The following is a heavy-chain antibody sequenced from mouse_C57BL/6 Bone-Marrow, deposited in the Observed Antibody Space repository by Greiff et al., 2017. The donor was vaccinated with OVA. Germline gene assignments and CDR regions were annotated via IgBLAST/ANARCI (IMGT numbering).Heavy chain of an antibody. CDR2: IDPENGDT. J-gene: IGHJ4*01. Sequence: VQLKESGAELVRPGASVKLSCTASGFNIKDDYMHWVKQRPEQGLEWIGWIDPENGDTEYASKFQGKATITADTSSNTAYLQLSSLTSEDTAVYYCTTLLRYCYAMDYWGQGTSVTVSS. V-gene: IGHV14-4*01. D-gene: IGHD1-1*01. CDR3: TTLLRYCYAMDY. CDR1: GFNIKDDY.